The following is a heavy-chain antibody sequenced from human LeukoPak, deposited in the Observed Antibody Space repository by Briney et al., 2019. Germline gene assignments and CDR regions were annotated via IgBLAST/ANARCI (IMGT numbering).Heavy chain of an antibody. D-gene: IGHD6-13*01. Sequence: SETLSLTCTVSGASISSFHWTWIRQPPGKGLEWIGYIDYSGSTNYNTALQSRVTISAETSKNQVSLKLSSVTAADTAVYYCARGIPEHGTGAFAIWGQGTMVTVSS. CDR3: ARGIPEHGTGAFAI. J-gene: IGHJ3*02. V-gene: IGHV4-59*01. CDR2: IDYSGST. CDR1: GASISSFH.